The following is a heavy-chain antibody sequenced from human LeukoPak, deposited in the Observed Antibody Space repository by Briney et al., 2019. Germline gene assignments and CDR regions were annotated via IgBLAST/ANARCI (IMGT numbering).Heavy chain of an antibody. D-gene: IGHD2-15*01. V-gene: IGHV3-30*02. CDR2: ILYDGNNK. CDR1: GFTFSNYG. J-gene: IGHJ6*03. CDR3: AREVAATRDTAGSAYYYYYMDV. Sequence: GGSLRLSCAASGFTFSNYGMHWVRQAPGKGLEWVTVILYDGNNKYYADSVKGRFTISRDNSKNTLYLQMNSLRAEDTAVYYCAREVAATRDTAGSAYYYYYMDVWGKGTTVTVSS.